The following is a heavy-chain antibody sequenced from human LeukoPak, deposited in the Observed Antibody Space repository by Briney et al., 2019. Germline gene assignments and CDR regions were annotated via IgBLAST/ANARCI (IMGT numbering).Heavy chain of an antibody. Sequence: SETLSLTCTVSGGSISSYYWSWIRQPPGKGLEWIGYIYYTGSTNYNPSLKSRVTLSVDTSKNQFSLKLSSVTAADTAMYYCARDRSGSYFGDDDAFDIWGQGTMVTVSS. CDR3: ARDRSGSYFGDDDAFDI. CDR2: IYYTGST. V-gene: IGHV4-59*01. J-gene: IGHJ3*02. CDR1: GGSISSYY. D-gene: IGHD1-26*01.